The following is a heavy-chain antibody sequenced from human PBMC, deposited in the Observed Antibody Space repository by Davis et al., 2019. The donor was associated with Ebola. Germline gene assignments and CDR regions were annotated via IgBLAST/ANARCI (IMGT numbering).Heavy chain of an antibody. Sequence: ASVKVSCKASGYTFTSYAMHWVRQAPGQRLEWMGWINAGNGNTKYSQKFQGRVTITRDTSASTAYMELSSLRSEDTAVYYCARGEQDRWWGRVYPYYYYYYGMDVWGKGTTVTVSS. CDR2: INAGNGNT. D-gene: IGHD6-13*01. CDR3: ARGEQDRWWGRVYPYYYYYYGMDV. V-gene: IGHV1-3*01. J-gene: IGHJ6*04. CDR1: GYTFTSYA.